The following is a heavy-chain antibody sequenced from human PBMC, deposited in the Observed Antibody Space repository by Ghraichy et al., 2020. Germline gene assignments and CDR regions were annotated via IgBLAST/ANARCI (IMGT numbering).Heavy chain of an antibody. D-gene: IGHD6-6*01. CDR2: ISSSSSTI. J-gene: IGHJ4*02. CDR3: ARALEYSSSSY. Sequence: GGSLRLSCAASGFTFSSYSMNWVRQAPGKGLEWVSYISSSSSTIYYADSVKGRFNISRDNAKNSLYLQMNSLRDDDTAVYYCARALEYSSSSYWGQGTLVTVSS. V-gene: IGHV3-48*02. CDR1: GFTFSSYS.